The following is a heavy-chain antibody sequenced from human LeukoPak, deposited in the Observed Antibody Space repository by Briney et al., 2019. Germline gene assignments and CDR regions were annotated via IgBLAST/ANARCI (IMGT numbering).Heavy chain of an antibody. V-gene: IGHV3-23*01. CDR2: ISGSGGST. CDR3: AKDTYYDSSGLIDY. J-gene: IGHJ4*02. CDR1: GLTFRAYG. D-gene: IGHD3-22*01. Sequence: GSSLRLSCAVSGLTFRAYGMHWVRRAPGKGLEWVSAISGSGGSTYYADSVKGRFTISRDNSKNTLYLQMNSLRAEDTAVYYCAKDTYYDSSGLIDYWGQGTLVTVSS.